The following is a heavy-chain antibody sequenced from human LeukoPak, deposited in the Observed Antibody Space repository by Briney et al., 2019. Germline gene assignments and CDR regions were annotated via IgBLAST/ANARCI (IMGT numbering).Heavy chain of an antibody. CDR2: ISFDGSER. CDR1: GFTFKTFG. J-gene: IGHJ4*02. D-gene: IGHD4-11*01. CDR3: RAATRYLSNYFDY. Sequence: GGFLRLSCAASGFTFKTFGMHWVRQAPGKGLEWVAVISFDGSERYYADSVKGRFTISRDNSRDTLFLQMNSLTPEDTAVYYCRAATRYLSNYFDYWGQGVLVTVSS. V-gene: IGHV3-30*03.